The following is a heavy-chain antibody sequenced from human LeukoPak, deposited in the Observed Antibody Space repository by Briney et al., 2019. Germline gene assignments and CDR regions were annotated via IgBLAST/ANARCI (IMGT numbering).Heavy chain of an antibody. CDR3: ARGLVGTTGEQNWFDP. D-gene: IGHD1-26*01. J-gene: IGHJ5*02. CDR2: IHGSGST. V-gene: IGHV4-4*07. CDR1: AGSFSRYY. Sequence: SETLSLTCTVSAGSFSRYYWSWIRRPAGKGLEWVGRIHGSGSTNYNPYPKSRVTTSSDESENHFSLRLTSVTAADTAVYYCARGLVGTTGEQNWFDPWGQGTLVTVSS.